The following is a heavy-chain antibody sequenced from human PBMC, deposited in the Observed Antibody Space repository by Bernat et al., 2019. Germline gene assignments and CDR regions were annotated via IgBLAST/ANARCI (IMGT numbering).Heavy chain of an antibody. D-gene: IGHD3-9*01. CDR2: IIPIFGTA. CDR3: AAQTLAIYDILTDSDY. Sequence: QVQLVQSGAEVKKPGSSVKVSCKASGGTFSSYAISWVRQAPGQGLEWMGGIIPIFGTANYAQKFQGRVTITADKSTSTAYMELSSLRSEDTAVYYCAAQTLAIYDILTDSDYWGQGTLVTVSS. V-gene: IGHV1-69*06. CDR1: GGTFSSYA. J-gene: IGHJ4*02.